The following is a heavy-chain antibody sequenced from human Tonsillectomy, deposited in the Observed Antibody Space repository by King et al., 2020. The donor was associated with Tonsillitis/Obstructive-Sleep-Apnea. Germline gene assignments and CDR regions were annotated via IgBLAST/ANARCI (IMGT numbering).Heavy chain of an antibody. V-gene: IGHV3-30*18. CDR2: ISYDGSNK. D-gene: IGHD3-3*01. J-gene: IGHJ6*02. Sequence: VQLVESGGGVVQPGRSLRLSCAVSGFTFSSYGMHGVRQAPGKGLEWVAVISYDGSNKYYADSVKGRFTISRDNSKNTLYLQMNSLRAEDTAVYYCAKTYYDFWSGYLHYYYDGMDVWGQGTTVTVSS. CDR1: GFTFSSYG. CDR3: AKTYYDFWSGYLHYYYDGMDV.